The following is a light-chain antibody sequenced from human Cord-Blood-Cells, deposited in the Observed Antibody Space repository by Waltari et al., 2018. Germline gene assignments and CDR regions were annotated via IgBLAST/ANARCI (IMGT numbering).Light chain of an antibody. V-gene: IGLV3-1*01. CDR3: QAWDSSTVV. CDR1: KLGVKY. Sequence: SYELTQPPSVPVSPGQTASIPCSGDKLGVKYACWYQQKPGQSPVLVIYQDSKRPSGIPERFSGSNSENTATLTISGTQAMGEADYYCQAWDSSTVVFGGGTKLTVL. CDR2: QDS. J-gene: IGLJ2*01.